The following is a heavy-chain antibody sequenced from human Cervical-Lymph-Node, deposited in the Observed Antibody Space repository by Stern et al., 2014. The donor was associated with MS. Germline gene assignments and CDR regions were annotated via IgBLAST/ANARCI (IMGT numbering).Heavy chain of an antibody. J-gene: IGHJ4*02. CDR1: GFTFSSYG. CDR2: ISYDGSNK. CDR3: AKDGYAVGATVGPFDY. Sequence: VHLVESGGGVVQPGRSLRLSCAASGFTFSSYGMHWVRQAPGKGLEWVAVISYDGSNKYYADSVKGRFTISRDNSKNTLYLQMNSLRAEDTAVYYCAKDGYAVGATVGPFDYWGQGTLVTVSS. D-gene: IGHD1-26*01. V-gene: IGHV3-30*18.